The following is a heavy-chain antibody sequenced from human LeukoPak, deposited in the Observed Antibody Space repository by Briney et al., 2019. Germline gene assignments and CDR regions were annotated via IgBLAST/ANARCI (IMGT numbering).Heavy chain of an antibody. CDR1: GFTFSSYS. J-gene: IGHJ4*02. Sequence: PGGSLRLSCAASGFTFSSYSMNWVRQAPGKGLEWVSSISSSSSYIYYADSVKGRFTISRDNAKNSLYLQMNSLRAEDTAVYYCARDPSAEGEPYGGDYWGQGTLVTVSS. D-gene: IGHD3-16*01. CDR2: ISSSSSYI. V-gene: IGHV3-21*01. CDR3: ARDPSAEGEPYGGDY.